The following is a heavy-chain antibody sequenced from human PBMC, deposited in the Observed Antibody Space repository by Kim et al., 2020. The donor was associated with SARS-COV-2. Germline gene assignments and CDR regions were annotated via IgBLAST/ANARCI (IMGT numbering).Heavy chain of an antibody. CDR1: GGNFNIYS. V-gene: IGHV1-69*06. Sequence: SVKVSCKPSGGNFNIYSVTWVRQAPGQALEWMGGIIPKTGTPSYPQKFQGRVTITADISTGTAYMELSSLRSDDTAVYYCVRLTGGHYFDYWGQGTLVTVSS. D-gene: IGHD3-10*01. J-gene: IGHJ4*02. CDR3: VRLTGGHYFDY. CDR2: IIPKTGTP.